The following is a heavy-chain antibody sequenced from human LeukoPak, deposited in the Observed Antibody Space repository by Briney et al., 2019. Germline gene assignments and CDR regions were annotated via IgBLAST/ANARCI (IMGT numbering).Heavy chain of an antibody. CDR1: GGSISSYY. CDR3: ARGLSAVVY. D-gene: IGHD3-16*02. Sequence: PSETLSLTCTVSGGSISSYYWSWIRQPPGKGLEWIGEINHSGSTNYNPSLKSRVTISVDTSKKQFSLKLSSVTAADTAVYYCARGLSAVVYWGQGTLVTVSS. CDR2: INHSGST. V-gene: IGHV4-34*01. J-gene: IGHJ4*02.